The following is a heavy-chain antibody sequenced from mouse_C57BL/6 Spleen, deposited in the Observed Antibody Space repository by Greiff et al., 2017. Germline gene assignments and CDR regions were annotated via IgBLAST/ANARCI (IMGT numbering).Heavy chain of an antibody. V-gene: IGHV3-6*01. D-gene: IGHD2-2*01. J-gene: IGHJ4*01. Sequence: ESGPGLVKPSQSLSLTCSVTGYSITSGYYWNWIRQFPGNQLEWMGYISYDGSNNYNPSLKNRISITRDTSKNTFFLELNSLTTEDTATYYFASAPLMVSRHIGAMTYWGQGTSVTVSS. CDR3: ASAPLMVSRHIGAMTY. CDR2: ISYDGSN. CDR1: GYSITSGYY.